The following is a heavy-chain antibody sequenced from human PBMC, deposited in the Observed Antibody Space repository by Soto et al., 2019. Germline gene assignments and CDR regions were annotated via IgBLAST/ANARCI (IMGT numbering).Heavy chain of an antibody. J-gene: IGHJ4*02. V-gene: IGHV4-59*01. CDR3: ARDTGWLESGSNHDFGY. CDR2: IYYSGST. D-gene: IGHD3-3*01. CDR1: GGSISSYY. Sequence: SETLSLTCTVSGGSISSYYWSWIRQPPGKGLEWIGYIYYSGSTNYNPSLKSRVTISVDTSKNQFSLKLSSVTAADTAVYYCARDTGWLESGSNHDFGYWGQGTLVTVPS.